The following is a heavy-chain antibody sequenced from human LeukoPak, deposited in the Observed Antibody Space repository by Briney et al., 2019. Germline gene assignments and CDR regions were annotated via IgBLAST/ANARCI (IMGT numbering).Heavy chain of an antibody. V-gene: IGHV4-4*02. CDR3: ARAGDRSGYSDY. J-gene: IGHJ4*02. Sequence: PSETLSLTCAVSGDSISSRVWWSWVRQPPGKGLEWIGEIYHSGSTNYNPSLKSRVTISVDTSKNQFSLKVSSVTAADTAVYYCARAGDRSGYSDYWGQGILVTVSS. CDR1: GDSISSRVW. D-gene: IGHD3-22*01. CDR2: IYHSGST.